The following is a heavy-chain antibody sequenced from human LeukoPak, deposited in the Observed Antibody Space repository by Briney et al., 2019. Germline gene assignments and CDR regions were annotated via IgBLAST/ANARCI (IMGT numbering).Heavy chain of an antibody. D-gene: IGHD3-10*01. J-gene: IGHJ4*02. Sequence: QTGGSLRLSCAASGFTFSSYSMNWVRQAPGKGLEWVSYISSSSSTIYYADSVKGRFTISRDNAKNSLYLQMNSLRDEDTAVYCCASEVQLLCFGELIPSRFDSCGQGTLVTVSS. CDR2: ISSSSSTI. CDR1: GFTFSSYS. CDR3: ASEVQLLCFGELIPSRFDS. V-gene: IGHV3-48*02.